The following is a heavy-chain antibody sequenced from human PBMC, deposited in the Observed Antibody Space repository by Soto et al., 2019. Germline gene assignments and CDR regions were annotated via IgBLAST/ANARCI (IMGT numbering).Heavy chain of an antibody. J-gene: IGHJ3*01. CDR2: IYHGGNT. CDR1: GDSISTGGYS. V-gene: IGHV4-30-2*01. CDR3: ARVGGGDAFDL. Sequence: SETLSLTCAVSGDSISTGGYSWSWIRQPPGKGLEWIGYIYHGGNTYYNPSLKSRVTISVDGSRDQFSLQLSSATAADTAVYYCARVGGGDAFDLWGRGTMVTVSS. D-gene: IGHD3-16*01.